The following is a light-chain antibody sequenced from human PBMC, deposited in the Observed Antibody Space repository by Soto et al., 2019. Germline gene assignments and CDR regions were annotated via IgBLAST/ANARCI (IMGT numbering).Light chain of an antibody. CDR2: EVT. CDR3: SSYAGSNNWV. V-gene: IGLV2-8*01. CDR1: SSDVGGYNY. Sequence: QSALTQPPSASGSPGQSVTFSCTGTSSDVGGYNYVSWYQQHPGRAPKLIIYEVTKRPSGVPDLFSGSKSGNTASLTVSGLQAEDGADYYCSSYAGSNNWVFGGGTKLTVL. J-gene: IGLJ3*02.